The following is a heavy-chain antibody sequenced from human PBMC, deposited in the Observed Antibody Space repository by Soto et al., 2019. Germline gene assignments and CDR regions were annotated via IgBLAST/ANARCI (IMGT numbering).Heavy chain of an antibody. CDR3: ASLYSSGLFYFDY. J-gene: IGHJ4*02. V-gene: IGHV4-59*08. D-gene: IGHD6-19*01. CDR2: IFYSGST. CDR1: GGSISSYY. Sequence: SETLSLTCTVSGGSISSYYWSWIRQPPGRGLEWIGYIFYSGSTNYNPSLKSRVTISVDTSNNHFSLHLSSVTAADTAVYYCASLYSSGLFYFDYWGQVTLVTVSS.